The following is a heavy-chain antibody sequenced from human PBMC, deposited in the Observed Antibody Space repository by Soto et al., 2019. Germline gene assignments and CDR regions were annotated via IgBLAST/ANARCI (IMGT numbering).Heavy chain of an antibody. J-gene: IGHJ4*02. CDR2: INSNSGGT. CDR1: GYNFIGYF. V-gene: IGHV1-2*02. CDR3: ARDTPPLHSQSFDH. D-gene: IGHD2-15*01. Sequence: SVKVSCQASGYNFIGYFIHWVRQAPGQGPEWMGWINSNSGGTMYAEKFQGRVTMTRDASIRVVYLELSGLTSDDTAVYYCARDTPPLHSQSFDHWGQGALVTVSS.